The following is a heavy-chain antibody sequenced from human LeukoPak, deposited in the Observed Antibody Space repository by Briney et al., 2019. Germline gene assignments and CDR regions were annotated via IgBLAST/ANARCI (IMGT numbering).Heavy chain of an antibody. CDR1: GGSLSSYY. Sequence: SETLSLTCTVSGGSLSSYYWSWLRQPAGKGLEWIGRIYTSWSTNYNHSLKRRVIMSVDAPKKQFSLKRSSVTAADPAVYYCARRRPRHVVVTAIRSPYYYYYMDVWGKGTTVTISS. CDR3: ARRRPRHVVVTAIRSPYYYYYMDV. CDR2: IYTSWST. D-gene: IGHD2-21*02. V-gene: IGHV4-4*07. J-gene: IGHJ6*03.